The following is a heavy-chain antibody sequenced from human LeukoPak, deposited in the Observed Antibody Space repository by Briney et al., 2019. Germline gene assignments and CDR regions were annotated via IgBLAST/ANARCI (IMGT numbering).Heavy chain of an antibody. CDR2: ISSSSSYI. CDR3: ARDSENYLDAFDI. D-gene: IGHD1-7*01. J-gene: IGHJ3*02. V-gene: IGHV3-21*01. CDR1: GFTFSRHS. Sequence: PVGSLRLSCAASGFTFSRHSINWVRQAPGKGLEWVSSISSSSSYIYYADSVKGRFTISRDNAKNSLYLQMNSLRAEDTAVYYCARDSENYLDAFDIWSQGTMVTVSS.